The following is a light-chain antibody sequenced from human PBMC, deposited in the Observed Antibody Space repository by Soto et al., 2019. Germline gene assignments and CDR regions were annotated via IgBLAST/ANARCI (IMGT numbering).Light chain of an antibody. CDR3: CSYVGSNTLV. V-gene: IGLV2-23*01. CDR2: EDN. J-gene: IGLJ2*01. Sequence: QSVLTQPASVSGSPGQSITISCTGTSSDVGSYNLVSWYQQYPGKAPKFMIYEDNKRPSGVSNRFSGSKSGNTASLTISGLQAEDEADYYCCSYVGSNTLVFGGGTKLTVL. CDR1: SSDVGSYNL.